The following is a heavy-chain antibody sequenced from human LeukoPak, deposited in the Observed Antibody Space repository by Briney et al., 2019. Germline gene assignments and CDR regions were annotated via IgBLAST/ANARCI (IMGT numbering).Heavy chain of an antibody. V-gene: IGHV4-59*08. CDR3: ARVRRAGHYYYYGMDV. D-gene: IGHD6-19*01. Sequence: SVTLSLTCTVSGASISTYYWSWIRQPPGKGLEWIGYIHDSESTNYNPSLKSRVTISVDTSKNQFSLRLSSVTAADTAVYYCARVRRAGHYYYYGMDVWGQGTTVTVSS. J-gene: IGHJ6*02. CDR2: IHDSEST. CDR1: GASISTYY.